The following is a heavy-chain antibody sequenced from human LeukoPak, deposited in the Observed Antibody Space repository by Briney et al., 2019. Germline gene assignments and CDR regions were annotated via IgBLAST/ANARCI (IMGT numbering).Heavy chain of an antibody. J-gene: IGHJ4*02. CDR2: ISAYNGNT. V-gene: IGHV1-18*01. Sequence: ASVKVSCKASGYTFTSYGINWVRQAPGQGLEWMGWISAYNGNTNYAQKVQGRVTMTTDTSTSTAYMELRSLRSDDTAVHYCAKAHYSVAAAGMSDDWGQGTLVTVSS. CDR1: GYTFTSYG. CDR3: AKAHYSVAAAGMSDD. D-gene: IGHD6-13*01.